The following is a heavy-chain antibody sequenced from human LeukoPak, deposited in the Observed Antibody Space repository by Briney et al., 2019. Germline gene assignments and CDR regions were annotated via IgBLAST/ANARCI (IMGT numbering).Heavy chain of an antibody. Sequence: SETLSLTCTVSGVSISSFYWSWIRQPAGKGLEWIGRIHTSGSTNYNPSLKSRVTMSADTSKKQFTLNLRSVTAADTAVYYCAREISTLFGVVTMRLDPWGQGTLVIVSS. J-gene: IGHJ5*02. CDR2: IHTSGST. CDR1: GVSISSFY. D-gene: IGHD3-3*01. V-gene: IGHV4-4*07. CDR3: AREISTLFGVVTMRLDP.